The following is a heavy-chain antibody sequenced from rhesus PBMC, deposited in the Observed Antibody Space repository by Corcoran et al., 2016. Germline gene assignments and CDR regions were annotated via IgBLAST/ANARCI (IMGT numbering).Heavy chain of an antibody. CDR1: GGSISGYS. J-gene: IGHJ4*01. CDR3: ARFTGYYPNFDS. Sequence: QVQMQESGAGLLKPSETLSLTCDVSGGSISGYSWNWLRQPPGRGLGWIGYIGGSSGITNYHPSLRRRLTFSTDTSKSQFSLKLSSVTAADTAVYYCARFTGYYPNFDSWGQGVLVTVSS. D-gene: IGHD3-3*01. CDR2: IGGSSGIT. V-gene: IGHV4-165*02.